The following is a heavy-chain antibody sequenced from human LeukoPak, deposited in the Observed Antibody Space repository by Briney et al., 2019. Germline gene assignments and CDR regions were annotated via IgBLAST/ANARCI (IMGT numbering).Heavy chain of an antibody. Sequence: VASVKVSCKTSGYTFNHHYIHWVKQAPGKGPEWMGRVDPDEGDTQYAEKFHGRVTITADTSADIAYMELSSLRPEDTAIYYCTTTPTYGRPRPHWDWGQGTLVTVSS. J-gene: IGHJ4*02. CDR2: VDPDEGDT. D-gene: IGHD3-10*02. CDR3: TTTPTYGRPRPHWD. V-gene: IGHV1-69-2*01. CDR1: GYTFNHHY.